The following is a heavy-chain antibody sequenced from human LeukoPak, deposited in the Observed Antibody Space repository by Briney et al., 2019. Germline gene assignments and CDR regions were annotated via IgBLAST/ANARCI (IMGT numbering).Heavy chain of an antibody. D-gene: IGHD4-17*01. J-gene: IGHJ4*02. CDR1: GYTFTGYY. CDR2: INPNSGGT. Sequence: AXXKVSCKASGYTFTGYYMHWVRQAPGQGLEWMGRINPNSGGTNYAQKFQGRVTMTRDTSISTAYMELSRLRSDDTAVYYCVRGKMNGDDFDYWGQGTLVTVSS. CDR3: VRGKMNGDDFDY. V-gene: IGHV1-2*06.